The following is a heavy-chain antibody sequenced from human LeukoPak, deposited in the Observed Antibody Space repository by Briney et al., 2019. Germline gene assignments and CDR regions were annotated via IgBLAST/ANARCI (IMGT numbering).Heavy chain of an antibody. CDR3: ARAYYDSWSGYYVYFDY. V-gene: IGHV4-59*12. D-gene: IGHD3-3*01. CDR2: IYYSGST. CDR1: GGSMRNYY. Sequence: SETLSLTCTVSGGSMRNYYWNWIRQPPGKGLEWIGYIYYSGSTTYNPSLKSRVTISVDTSKNRFSLKLSSVTAADTAVYYCARAYYDSWSGYYVYFDYWGQGTLVTVSS. J-gene: IGHJ4*02.